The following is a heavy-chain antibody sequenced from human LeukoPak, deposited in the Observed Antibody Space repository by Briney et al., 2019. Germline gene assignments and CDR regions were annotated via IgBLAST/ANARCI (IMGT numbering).Heavy chain of an antibody. CDR2: ISAYNGNT. CDR1: GYTFTSYG. CDR3: ARGAYGGLYGMDV. D-gene: IGHD2-21*01. V-gene: IGHV1-18*01. Sequence: ASVKVSCKASGYTFTSYGISWVRQAPGQGLEWMGWISAYNGNTNYAQKLQGRVTMTRDTSTSTVYMELSSLRSEDTAVYYCARGAYGGLYGMDVWGQGTTVTVSS. J-gene: IGHJ6*02.